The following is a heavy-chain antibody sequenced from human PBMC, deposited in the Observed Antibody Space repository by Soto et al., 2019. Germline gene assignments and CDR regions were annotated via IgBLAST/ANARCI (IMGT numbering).Heavy chain of an antibody. Sequence: GSLRLSCAASGFTFSSYAMSWVRQAPGKGLEWVSAISGSGGSTYYADSVKGRFTISRDNSKNTLYLQMNSLRAEDTAVYYCAKVPPNSIAADGHTFDYWGQGTLVTVSS. J-gene: IGHJ4*02. D-gene: IGHD6-13*01. CDR3: AKVPPNSIAADGHTFDY. V-gene: IGHV3-23*01. CDR1: GFTFSSYA. CDR2: ISGSGGST.